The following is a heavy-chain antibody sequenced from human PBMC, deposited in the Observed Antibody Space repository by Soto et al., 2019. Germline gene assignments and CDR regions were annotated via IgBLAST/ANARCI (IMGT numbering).Heavy chain of an antibody. J-gene: IGHJ5*02. CDR2: IRKTPYGGTT. CDR3: SRGSFGYYGP. Sequence: GGPLRLSGNCSGSRFSENAMTWVRQAPGKGLEWVGFIRKTPYGGTTDYAASVRGRFTLTRDDSESIAYLQMKSLKTEDSGDYYCSRGSFGYYGPWGPGTLVTVSS. V-gene: IGHV3-49*04. CDR1: GSRFSENA. D-gene: IGHD2-2*03.